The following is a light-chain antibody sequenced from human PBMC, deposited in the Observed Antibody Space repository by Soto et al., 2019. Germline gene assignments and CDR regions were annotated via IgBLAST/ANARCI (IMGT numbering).Light chain of an antibody. J-gene: IGLJ1*01. Sequence: QSLLTQPASVSLSPGQSITISCTGTSSHVGGYNYVSWYQQHPGKAPKLMIYEVSNRPSGVSNRFSGSKSGNTASLTISGLQAEDEADYYCSSYTSSSTPYVFGTGTKVTVL. CDR1: SSHVGGYNY. CDR3: SSYTSSSTPYV. V-gene: IGLV2-14*01. CDR2: EVS.